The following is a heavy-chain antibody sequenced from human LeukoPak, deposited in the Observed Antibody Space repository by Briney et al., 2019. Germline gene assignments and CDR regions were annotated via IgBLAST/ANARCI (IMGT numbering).Heavy chain of an antibody. D-gene: IGHD1-26*01. V-gene: IGHV4-39*01. CDR1: GGSISSSNW. CDR2: IYYSGST. J-gene: IGHJ4*02. Sequence: PSETLSLTCAVSGGSISSSNWWSWVRQPPGKGLEWIGSIYYSGSTYYNPSLKSRVTISVDTSKNQFSLKLSSVTAADTAVYYCARGGSGSYSFDYWGQGTLVTVSS. CDR3: ARGGSGSYSFDY.